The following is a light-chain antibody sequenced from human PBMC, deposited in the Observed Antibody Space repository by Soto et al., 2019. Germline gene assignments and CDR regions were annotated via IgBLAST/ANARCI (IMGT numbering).Light chain of an antibody. Sequence: DIQLTQSPSFLSASVGDRVTITCRASQGIASYLAWYQQKPGKAPKLLLYAASTLQSGVPSRCSGSGSGTAFTLTINSLQPEDFATYSCQQLNSYPRTFGQGTKVEIK. CDR3: QQLNSYPRT. CDR2: AAS. V-gene: IGKV1-9*01. J-gene: IGKJ1*01. CDR1: QGIASY.